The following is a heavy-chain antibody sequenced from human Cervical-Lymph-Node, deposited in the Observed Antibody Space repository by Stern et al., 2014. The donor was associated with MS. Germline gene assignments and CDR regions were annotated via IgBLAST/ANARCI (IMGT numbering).Heavy chain of an antibody. Sequence: QVQLQESGPGLVKPSQTLSLTCTVSGGSISSGGYYWSWIRQHPWKGLQWIGYIYHSGSTYYNPSLKSRLTLSVDTSKNHFSLRLNSVTAADTAVYYCARSSWGGLDLWGRGTLVAVSS. J-gene: IGHJ2*01. CDR3: ARSSWGGLDL. CDR1: GGSISSGGYY. CDR2: IYHSGST. V-gene: IGHV4-31*03. D-gene: IGHD1-26*01.